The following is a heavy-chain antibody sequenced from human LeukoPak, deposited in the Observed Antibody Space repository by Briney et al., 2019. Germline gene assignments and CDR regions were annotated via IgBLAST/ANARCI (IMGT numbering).Heavy chain of an antibody. D-gene: IGHD3-22*01. V-gene: IGHV1-69*13. Sequence: SVKVSCKXSGGTFSSYALSWVRQAPGQGLEGMGGIIPIFGTKNYAQTFQGRVTITADESTSTAYMELSSLRSEDTAVYYCARRRGYYDSSGYTFDIWGQGTMVTVSS. CDR2: IIPIFGTK. J-gene: IGHJ3*02. CDR1: GGTFSSYA. CDR3: ARRRGYYDSSGYTFDI.